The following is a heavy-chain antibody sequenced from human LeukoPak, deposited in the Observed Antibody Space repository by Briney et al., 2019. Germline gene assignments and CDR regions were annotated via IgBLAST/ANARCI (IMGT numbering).Heavy chain of an antibody. Sequence: GASVKVSCKASGYTFTSYGISWVRQAPGQGLEWMGWISAYNGNTNYAQKLQGRVTMTTDTSTSTAYMELRSLRSDDTAVYYCARSSYYDFWSGYFDGYYYYYYYMDVWGKGTTVTVSS. CDR1: GYTFTSYG. CDR2: ISAYNGNT. D-gene: IGHD3-3*01. CDR3: ARSSYYDFWSGYFDGYYYYYYYMDV. V-gene: IGHV1-18*01. J-gene: IGHJ6*03.